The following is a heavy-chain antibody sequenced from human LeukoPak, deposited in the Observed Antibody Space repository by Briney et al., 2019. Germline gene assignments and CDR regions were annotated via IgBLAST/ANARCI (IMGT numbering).Heavy chain of an antibody. CDR3: ARIMVATTREAFDY. D-gene: IGHD5-12*01. CDR1: GFTFTSYE. Sequence: PGGSLRLSCAASGFTFTSYEMNWVRQAPGKGLEWVSYISSSGSTIYYADSVRGRFTISRDNAKNSLYLQMNSLRAEDTAVYYCARIMVATTREAFDYWGQETLVTVSS. J-gene: IGHJ4*02. CDR2: ISSSGSTI. V-gene: IGHV3-48*03.